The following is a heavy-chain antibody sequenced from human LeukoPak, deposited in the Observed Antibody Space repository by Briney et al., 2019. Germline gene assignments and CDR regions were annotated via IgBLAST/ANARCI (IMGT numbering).Heavy chain of an antibody. CDR3: ARYDVWGSYRAFDY. D-gene: IGHD3-16*02. CDR1: GYSISSDYY. Sequence: SETLSLTCPVSGYSISSDYYWGWIRQPPGKGLEWIGTIYHSGSTYYNPSLKSRVTISVDTSKNQFSLKLSSVTAADTAVYYCARYDVWGSYRAFDYWGQGTLVTVSS. J-gene: IGHJ4*02. CDR2: IYHSGST. V-gene: IGHV4-38-2*01.